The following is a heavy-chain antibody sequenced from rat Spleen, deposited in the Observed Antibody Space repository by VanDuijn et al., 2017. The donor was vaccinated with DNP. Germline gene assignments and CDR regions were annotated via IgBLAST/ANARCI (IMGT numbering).Heavy chain of an antibody. CDR3: TTDFERGY. J-gene: IGHJ2*01. D-gene: IGHD1-11*01. V-gene: IGHV5-31*01. Sequence: EVQLVESGGGLVQPGRSLKLSCAASGFTFNNYWMTWIRQVPGKGLEWVASISASGGSTSYRDSVKGRFTISRDNAKSTLYLQMDSLRSEDTATYYCTTDFERGYWGQGVMVTVSS. CDR1: GFTFNNYW. CDR2: ISASGGST.